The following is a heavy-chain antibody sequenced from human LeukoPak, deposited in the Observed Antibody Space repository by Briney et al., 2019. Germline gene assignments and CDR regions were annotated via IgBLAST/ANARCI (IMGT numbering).Heavy chain of an antibody. D-gene: IGHD6-13*01. Sequence: SETLSLTCAVYGGSFSGYYWSWIRQPPGKGLEWIGEINHSGSTNYNPSLKSRVTISVDTSKNQFSLKLSSVTAADTAVYYCARALGGQLVLNWNAAVRGLPGAFDIWGQGTMVTVSS. CDR2: INHSGST. CDR3: ARALGGQLVLNWNAAVRGLPGAFDI. V-gene: IGHV4-34*01. CDR1: GGSFSGYY. J-gene: IGHJ3*02.